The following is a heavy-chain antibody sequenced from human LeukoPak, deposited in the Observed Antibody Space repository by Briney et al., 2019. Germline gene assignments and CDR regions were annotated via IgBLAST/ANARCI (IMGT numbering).Heavy chain of an antibody. CDR3: AKDSNGPYSSGWTFFDY. CDR1: GFTFSSYA. D-gene: IGHD6-19*01. J-gene: IGHJ4*02. Sequence: GGSLRLSCAASGFTFSSYAMSWVRQAPGKGLEWVSAISGSGGSTYYADSVKGRFTISRDNSKNTLYPQMNSLRAEDTAVYYCAKDSNGPYSSGWTFFDYWGQGTLVTVSS. CDR2: ISGSGGST. V-gene: IGHV3-23*01.